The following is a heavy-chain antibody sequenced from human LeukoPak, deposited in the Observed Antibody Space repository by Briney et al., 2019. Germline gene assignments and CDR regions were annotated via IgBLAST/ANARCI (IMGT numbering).Heavy chain of an antibody. J-gene: IGHJ1*01. CDR2: IHPGDSDT. Sequence: GESLKISCKGSGYTFTNYWIGWVRQMPGKGLEWMGIIHPGDSDTRYSPSFQGQVTISVDKSVSTAYLQWSSLKASDTAVYYCAGIPHRYLHHWARGNVLTVSS. CDR3: AGIPHRYLHH. D-gene: IGHD1-14*01. CDR1: GYTFTNYW. V-gene: IGHV5-51*01.